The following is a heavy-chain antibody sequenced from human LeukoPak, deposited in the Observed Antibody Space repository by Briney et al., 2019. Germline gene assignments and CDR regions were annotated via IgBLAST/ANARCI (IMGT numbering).Heavy chain of an antibody. J-gene: IGHJ4*02. CDR1: GFTFSSYG. CDR2: IWYDGSNK. V-gene: IGHV3-33*01. Sequence: GGSLRLSCAASGFTFSSYGMHWVRQVPGKGLEWVAVIWYDGSNKYYADSVKGRFAISRDNSKNTLYLQMNSLRAEDTAVYYCARVGSSSWYGDYWGQGTLVTVSS. D-gene: IGHD6-13*01. CDR3: ARVGSSSWYGDY.